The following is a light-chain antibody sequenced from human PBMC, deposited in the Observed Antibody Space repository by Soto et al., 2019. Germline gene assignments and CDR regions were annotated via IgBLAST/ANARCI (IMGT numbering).Light chain of an antibody. J-gene: IGLJ2*01. CDR1: NIGSKS. V-gene: IGLV3-21*02. CDR2: DDS. CDR3: QVWDSSSDHVV. Sequence: SYELTQPPSVSVAPGQTARIPCGGNNIGSKSVHWYQQKPGQAPVLVVYDDSDRPSGIPERFSGSNSGNTATLTISGVEAGDEADYYCQVWDSSSDHVVFGGGTKLTVL.